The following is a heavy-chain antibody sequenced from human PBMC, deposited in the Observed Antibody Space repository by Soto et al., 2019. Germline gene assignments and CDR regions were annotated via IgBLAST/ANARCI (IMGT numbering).Heavy chain of an antibody. CDR1: AGSISRSNYY. CDR2: MYCSGNT. V-gene: IGHV4-39*01. Sequence: QLQLQESGPGLVKPSETLSLTCTVSAGSISRSNYYWGWIRQPPGKGLEWIGSMYCSGNTYYNPSLKIRVTISVDTSKNQFSLKLTSVTAADTAVYYCARQPYDSSGYYYGAWGQGTLVTVSS. D-gene: IGHD3-22*01. CDR3: ARQPYDSSGYYYGA. J-gene: IGHJ5*02.